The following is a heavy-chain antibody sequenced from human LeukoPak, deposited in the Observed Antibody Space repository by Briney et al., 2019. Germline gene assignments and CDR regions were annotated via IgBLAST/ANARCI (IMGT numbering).Heavy chain of an antibody. CDR1: GFTFSSCA. Sequence: PGGSLRLSCAASGFTFSSCAMTWVRQAPGKGLEWVSTISDSGGNTYYADSVKGRVTISRDNPKNTLYLQMNSLRAEDTAVYYCAKGSLHPGIFDYWGQGTLVTVSS. CDR3: AKGSLHPGIFDY. V-gene: IGHV3-23*01. CDR2: ISDSGGNT. J-gene: IGHJ4*02.